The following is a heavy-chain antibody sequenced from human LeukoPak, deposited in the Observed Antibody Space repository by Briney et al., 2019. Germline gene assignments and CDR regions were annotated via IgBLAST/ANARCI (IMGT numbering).Heavy chain of an antibody. CDR3: ARRNSGCAKYLGNYGMDV. V-gene: IGHV4-59*08. J-gene: IGHJ6*02. CDR1: GGSISSYY. Sequence: SETLSLTCTVSGGSISSYYWSWIRQPPGKGLEWIGYIYYSGSTNYNPSLKSRVTISVDTSKNQFSLKLSSVTAADTAVYYCARRNSGCAKYLGNYGMDVWGQGTTVTVSS. CDR2: IYYSGST. D-gene: IGHD5-12*01.